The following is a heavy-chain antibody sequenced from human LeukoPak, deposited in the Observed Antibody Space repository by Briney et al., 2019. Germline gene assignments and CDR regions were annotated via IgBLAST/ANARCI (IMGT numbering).Heavy chain of an antibody. J-gene: IGHJ4*02. CDR3: VKDDGWVQYAD. V-gene: IGHV3-53*01. CDR1: GFTVSSNY. CDR2: IYSAGST. D-gene: IGHD5-24*01. Sequence: GGSLRLSCAASGFTVSSNYMNWVRQAPGKGLEWVSVIYSAGSTYFADSVKGRFTISRDNSKNTVFLQMNSLRAEDTAVYYCVKDDGWVQYADWGQGTLVTVSS.